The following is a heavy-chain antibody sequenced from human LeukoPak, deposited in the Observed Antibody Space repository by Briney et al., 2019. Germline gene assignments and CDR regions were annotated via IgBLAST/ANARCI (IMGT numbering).Heavy chain of an antibody. V-gene: IGHV5-51*01. J-gene: IGHJ3*02. D-gene: IGHD3-22*01. CDR3: ARRGDDSSGHKGAFDI. CDR1: GYSFTGYW. CDR2: VYAIDSDT. Sequence: KYGESLKISCQGSGYSFTGYWIAWVRQMPGKGLECTGIVYAIDSDTRLSPSFQRQVTISAEKSLSTAYVQWSSLKASDTAMYYCARRGDDSSGHKGAFDIWGQGTMVSVSS.